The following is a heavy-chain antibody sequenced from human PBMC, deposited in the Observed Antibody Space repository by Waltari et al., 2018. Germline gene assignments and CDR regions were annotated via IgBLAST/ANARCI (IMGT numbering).Heavy chain of an antibody. CDR3: ARSRELRGSFDY. J-gene: IGHJ4*02. V-gene: IGHV4-31*03. CDR2: IYYSGST. CDR1: GGSISRGGYY. Sequence: QVQLQESGPGLVKPSQTLSLTCTVSGGSISRGGYYWSWIRQHPGKGLEWIGYIYYSGSTYYNPSLKSRVTISVDTSKYQFSLKLSSVTAADTAVYYCARSRELRGSFDYWGQGTLVTVSS. D-gene: IGHD1-26*01.